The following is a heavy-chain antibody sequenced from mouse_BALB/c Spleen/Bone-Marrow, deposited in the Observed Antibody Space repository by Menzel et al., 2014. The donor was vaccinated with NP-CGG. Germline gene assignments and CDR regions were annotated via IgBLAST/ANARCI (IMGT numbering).Heavy chain of an antibody. V-gene: IGHV1-67*01. CDR3: ARSDYGSRGGYFDY. Sequence: VQLQESGPELVRPGVSAKISCKGSGYTFTDYAMHWVKQSHAKSLEWIGVISTYYGNTNYNQKFKGKATMTVDKSSSTAYMELARLTSEDSAIYYCARSDYGSRGGYFDYWGQGTTLTVSS. J-gene: IGHJ2*01. D-gene: IGHD1-1*01. CDR1: GYTFTDYA. CDR2: ISTYYGNT.